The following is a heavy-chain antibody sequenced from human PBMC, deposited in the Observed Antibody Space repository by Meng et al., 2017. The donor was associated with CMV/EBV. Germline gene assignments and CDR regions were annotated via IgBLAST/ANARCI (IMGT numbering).Heavy chain of an antibody. CDR2: INHSGST. V-gene: IGHV4-38-2*02. CDR1: GYSISSGYY. Sequence: SETLSLTCTVSGYSISSGYYWGWIRQPPGKGLEWIGEINHSGSTNYNPSLKSRVTISVDTSKNQFSLKLSSVTAADTAVYYCARANLYYDFWSGKRLYYYGMDVWGQGTTVTVSS. J-gene: IGHJ6*02. CDR3: ARANLYYDFWSGKRLYYYGMDV. D-gene: IGHD3-3*01.